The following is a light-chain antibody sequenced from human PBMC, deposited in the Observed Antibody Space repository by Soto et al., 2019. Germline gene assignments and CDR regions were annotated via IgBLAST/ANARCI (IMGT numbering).Light chain of an antibody. CDR1: QSVNSN. CDR2: EAS. CDR3: EQYNNWPLT. V-gene: IGKV3-15*01. Sequence: EIVMTQSPATLSVSPGERATLSCRASQSVNSNLAWYQQKRGQAPRLLIYEASSRATGIPARFSASGSGTEFTLTISSLQSEDFAIYYCEQYNNWPLTFGGWTNVEIK. J-gene: IGKJ4*01.